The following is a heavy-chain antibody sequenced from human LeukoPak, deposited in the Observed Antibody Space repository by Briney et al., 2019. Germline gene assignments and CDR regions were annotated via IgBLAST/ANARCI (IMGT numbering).Heavy chain of an antibody. V-gene: IGHV1-2*02. Sequence: GASVKVSCKASGYTFTGFYMHWVRQAPGQGLEWMGWIDPNIGTTKYSQKFQGRVTMTRDTSISEVYMELSRLRSDDTAVYYCARLLEHYYFDASGYYDDDYWDQGTPIIVSS. CDR2: IDPNIGTT. CDR3: ARLLEHYYFDASGYYDDDY. CDR1: GYTFTGFY. D-gene: IGHD3-22*01. J-gene: IGHJ4*02.